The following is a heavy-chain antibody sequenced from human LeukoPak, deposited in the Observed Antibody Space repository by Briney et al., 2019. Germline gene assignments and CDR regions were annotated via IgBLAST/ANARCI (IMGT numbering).Heavy chain of an antibody. D-gene: IGHD1-26*01. CDR1: GFTFDDYG. V-gene: IGHV3-20*04. CDR2: VNWNGGGT. Sequence: GGSLRLSCAASGFTFDDYGLSSVRQAPGKGLEWVSDVNWNGGGTGYADAVKGRFTVSRDNAKDTLYLQMNSLRVDDTALYYCARERIGGSLDYWGQGTLVTVSS. J-gene: IGHJ4*02. CDR3: ARERIGGSLDY.